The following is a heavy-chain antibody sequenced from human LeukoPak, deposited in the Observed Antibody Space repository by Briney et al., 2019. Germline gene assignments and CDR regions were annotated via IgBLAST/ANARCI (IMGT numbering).Heavy chain of an antibody. CDR1: GGSISSNTYY. CDR3: ARDAAIAVVPAAKGGAFDI. J-gene: IGHJ3*02. V-gene: IGHV4-31*03. CDR2: IYYNGGT. D-gene: IGHD2-2*01. Sequence: SQTLSLTCTVSGGSISSNTYYWSWIRQHPGKGLEWIGFIYYNGGTYYNPSLKSRVTISVDTSKNQFSLGLSSVTAADTAVYYCARDAAIAVVPAAKGGAFDIWGQGTMVTVSS.